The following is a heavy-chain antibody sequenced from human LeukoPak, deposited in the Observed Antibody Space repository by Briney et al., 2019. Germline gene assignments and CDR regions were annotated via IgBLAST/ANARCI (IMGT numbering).Heavy chain of an antibody. CDR2: IGTASDT. J-gene: IGHJ6*02. Sequence: GGSLRLSCAASGFTFSSYDMHWVRQATGKGLEWVSAIGTASDTYYPGSVKGRFTISRENAKNSLYLQMNSLRAGDTAVYYCARYYVSGTGGMDVWGQGTTVTVSS. V-gene: IGHV3-13*01. CDR1: GFTFSSYD. CDR3: ARYYVSGTGGMDV. D-gene: IGHD3-10*01.